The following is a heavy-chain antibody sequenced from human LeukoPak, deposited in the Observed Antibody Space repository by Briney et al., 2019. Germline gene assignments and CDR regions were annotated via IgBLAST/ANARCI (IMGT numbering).Heavy chain of an antibody. J-gene: IGHJ4*02. CDR3: ARVRSGRTTRIDY. Sequence: SETLSLTCTVSGGSISSSSYYWGWIRQPPGKGLEWIGEINHSGSTNYNPSLKSRVTISVDTSKNQFSLKLSSVTAADTAVYYCARVRSGRTTRIDYWGQGTLVTVSS. D-gene: IGHD3-10*01. V-gene: IGHV4-39*07. CDR2: INHSGST. CDR1: GGSISSSSYY.